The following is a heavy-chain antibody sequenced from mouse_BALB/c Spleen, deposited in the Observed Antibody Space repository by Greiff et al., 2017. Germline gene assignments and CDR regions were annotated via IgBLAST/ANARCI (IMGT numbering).Heavy chain of an antibody. Sequence: EVQLVESGGGLVQPGGSRKLSCAASGFTFSSFGMHWVRQAPEKGLEWVAYISSGSSTIYYADTVKGRFTISRDNPKNTLFLQMTSLRSEDTAMYYCARGDDYDRDYAMDYWGQGTSVTVSS. CDR3: ARGDDYDRDYAMDY. D-gene: IGHD2-4*01. CDR1: GFTFSSFG. CDR2: ISSGSSTI. V-gene: IGHV5-17*02. J-gene: IGHJ4*01.